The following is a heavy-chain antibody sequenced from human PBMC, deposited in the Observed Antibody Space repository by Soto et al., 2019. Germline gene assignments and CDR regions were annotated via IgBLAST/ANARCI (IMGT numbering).Heavy chain of an antibody. J-gene: IGHJ6*02. CDR2: ISAYTGKE. D-gene: IGHD6-13*01. CDR1: GYDFTLYG. V-gene: IGHV1-18*04. Sequence: QVQLVQSGAEVKKPGASVKVSCKASGYDFTLYGMSWVRQAPGQGLEWMGWISAYTGKEESAQRFQGRLTMTIDPPTCTVYVELRSLRDNDTAVYYCARGAPGIVAPDKLPAGMDVWGQGTAVTVSS. CDR3: ARGAPGIVAPDKLPAGMDV.